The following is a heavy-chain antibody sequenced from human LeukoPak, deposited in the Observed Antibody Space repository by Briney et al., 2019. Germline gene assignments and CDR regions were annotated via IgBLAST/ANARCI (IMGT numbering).Heavy chain of an antibody. CDR1: GFTFSSYA. D-gene: IGHD3-3*01. CDR3: AKQRGDFWSNYAS. J-gene: IGHJ5*02. V-gene: IGHV3-23*01. CDR2: ISASGGNT. Sequence: GGSLRLSCAASGFTFSSYAMSWVRQAPGKGLEWVSTISASGGNTYYAVSVKGRFTVSRDNSRNSLYLQMNSLRAEDTAVYYCAKQRGDFWSNYASWGQGALVTVSS.